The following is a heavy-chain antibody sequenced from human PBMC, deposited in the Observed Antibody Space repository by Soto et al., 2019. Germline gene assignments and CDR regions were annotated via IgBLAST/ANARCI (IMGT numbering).Heavy chain of an antibody. J-gene: IGHJ4*02. D-gene: IGHD2-15*01. CDR3: ASDLGYCSGGTCQIGSFDY. CDR2: INTGNGNT. V-gene: IGHV1-3*04. CDR1: GYTFTNFP. Sequence: ASVKVSCKASGYTFTNFPMHWVRQAPEQRLEWMGWINTGNGNTKYSQKFQGRVTITRDASASTAYMELSSLRSEDTAVYYCASDLGYCSGGTCQIGSFDYWGQGTLVTVSS.